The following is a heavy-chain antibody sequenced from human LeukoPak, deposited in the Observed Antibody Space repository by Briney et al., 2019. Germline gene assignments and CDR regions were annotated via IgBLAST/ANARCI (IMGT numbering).Heavy chain of an antibody. Sequence: SETLSLTCAVYGGSFSGYYWSWIRQPPGKGLEWIGYIYYSGSTNYNPSLKSRVTISVDTSKNQFSLKLSSVTAADTAVYYCARALGTSPTKSPYYYYYGMDVWGQGTTVTVSS. V-gene: IGHV4-59*01. D-gene: IGHD2-2*01. CDR2: IYYSGST. J-gene: IGHJ6*02. CDR1: GGSFSGYY. CDR3: ARALGTSPTKSPYYYYYGMDV.